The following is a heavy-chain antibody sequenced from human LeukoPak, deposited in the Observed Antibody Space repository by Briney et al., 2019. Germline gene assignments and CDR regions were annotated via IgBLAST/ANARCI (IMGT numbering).Heavy chain of an antibody. Sequence: PSETLSLTCSVSGGSISTYYWSWIRQPPGKGLEWIGDIYYSGSTNYNPSLKSRVTISVDTSKNQFSLKLSSVTAADAAVYYCARGRGVRGVITANWGQGTLVTVSS. J-gene: IGHJ4*02. V-gene: IGHV4-59*12. CDR1: GGSISTYY. CDR2: IYYSGST. CDR3: ARGRGVRGVITAN. D-gene: IGHD3-10*01.